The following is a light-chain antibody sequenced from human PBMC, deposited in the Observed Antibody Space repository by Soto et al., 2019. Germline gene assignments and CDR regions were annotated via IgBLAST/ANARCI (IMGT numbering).Light chain of an antibody. CDR1: QSVSSN. Sequence: DIVLTQSPGTLSLSPGERATLSCRASQSVSSNLAWYQQKPGQSPRLLIYDVSIRATGVPARFSGTGSETDFTLTISGLQSEDSAVYFCQQYNNWPFSFGQGTRLEIK. CDR3: QQYNNWPFS. J-gene: IGKJ5*01. V-gene: IGKV3-15*01. CDR2: DVS.